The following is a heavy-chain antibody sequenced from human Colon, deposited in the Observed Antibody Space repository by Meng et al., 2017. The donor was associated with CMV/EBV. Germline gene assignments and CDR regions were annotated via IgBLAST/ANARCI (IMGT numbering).Heavy chain of an antibody. CDR1: GFTFSSYS. CDR2: ISSSSSTI. Sequence: GESLKISCAASGFTFSSYSMNWVRQAPGKGLEWVSYISSSSSTIYYADSVKGRFTISRDNAKNSLYLQMNSLRAEDTAVYYCARDLALVVPAAIRRSYYYYGMDVWGQGTTVTVSS. D-gene: IGHD2-2*02. V-gene: IGHV3-48*04. CDR3: ARDLALVVPAAIRRSYYYYGMDV. J-gene: IGHJ6*02.